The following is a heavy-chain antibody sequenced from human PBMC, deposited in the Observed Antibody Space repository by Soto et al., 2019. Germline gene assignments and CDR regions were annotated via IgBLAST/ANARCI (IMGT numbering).Heavy chain of an antibody. J-gene: IGHJ5*02. D-gene: IGHD6-13*01. CDR3: ARGIAAAGNNWFDP. CDR1: GYTFTSYG. Sequence: ASVKVSCKASGYTFTSYGISWVRQAPGQGPEWMGWISAYNGNTNYAQKLQGRVTMTTDTSTSTAYMELRSLRSDDTAVYYCARGIAAAGNNWFDPWGQGTMVTVSS. V-gene: IGHV1-18*01. CDR2: ISAYNGNT.